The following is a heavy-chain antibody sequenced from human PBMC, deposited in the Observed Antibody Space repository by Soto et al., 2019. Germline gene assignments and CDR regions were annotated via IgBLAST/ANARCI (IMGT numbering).Heavy chain of an antibody. J-gene: IGHJ5*02. CDR2: ISYDGRNE. V-gene: IGHV3-30*18. D-gene: IGHD2-15*01. Sequence: GGSLRLSCRASGFAFSSRGMHWVRQAPGKGLEWVALISYDGRNEKYAESLKGRFTISRDNSESTLYLQMNGLRPEDAAVYYCVKDFGSGYLQVGDDLWGPGPPVPVSS. CDR1: GFAFSSRG. CDR3: VKDFGSGYLQVGDDL.